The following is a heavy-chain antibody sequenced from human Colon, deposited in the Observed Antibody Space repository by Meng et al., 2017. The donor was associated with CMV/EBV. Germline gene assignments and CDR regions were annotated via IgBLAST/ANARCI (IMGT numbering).Heavy chain of an antibody. D-gene: IGHD6-6*01. V-gene: IGHV4-34*01. CDR3: ARGGEARPLDY. Sequence: SETLSLTCAVYGGSFSGYYWSWIRQPPGKGLEWIGAINHSGSTNYNPSLKSRVTISVDTSKNQFSLKLSSMTAADTAVYYCARGGEARPLDYWGQGTLVTVSS. J-gene: IGHJ4*02. CDR1: GGSFSGYY. CDR2: INHSGST.